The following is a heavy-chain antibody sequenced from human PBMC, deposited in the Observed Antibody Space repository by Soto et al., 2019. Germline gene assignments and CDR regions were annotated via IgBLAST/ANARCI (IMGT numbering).Heavy chain of an antibody. CDR3: VRHQSYYVVDG. J-gene: IGHJ6*01. D-gene: IGHD3-10*02. CDR2: ISHGGSP. V-gene: IGHV4-30-2*06. CDR1: RGSVSSVVFS. Sequence: TLRRPCAISRGSVSSVVFSWNWIWQSHSKGLEWIGYISHGGSPHYTPSLESRVTTSVDMSTNVISLNLTSVTPADTAVYCGVRHQSYYVVDGWGPGTTASV.